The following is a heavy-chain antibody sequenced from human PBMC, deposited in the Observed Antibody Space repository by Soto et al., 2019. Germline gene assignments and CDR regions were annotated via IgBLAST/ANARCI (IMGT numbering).Heavy chain of an antibody. Sequence: RASVKVSCKGSGYTFISYGISWVRQAPGQGLEWMGWISAYNGNTNYGQKLQGRVTMTTDTSTSTAYMDLRSLRSDDTAVYYCATYNGSYLGIWGQGTMVTVSS. V-gene: IGHV1-18*04. D-gene: IGHD1-26*01. CDR3: ATYNGSYLGI. CDR2: ISAYNGNT. CDR1: GYTFISYG. J-gene: IGHJ3*02.